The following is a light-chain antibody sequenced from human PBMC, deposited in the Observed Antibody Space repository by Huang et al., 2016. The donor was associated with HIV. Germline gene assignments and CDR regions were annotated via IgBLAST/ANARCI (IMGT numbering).Light chain of an antibody. CDR2: GAS. J-gene: IGKJ4*01. CDR3: QQYNNWPPLT. CDR1: QRVSSN. V-gene: IGKV3-15*01. Sequence: EIVMTQSPATLSVSPGERATLSCRASQRVSSNLAWYQQKPGQAPRLLIDGASTRATGIPARFSGSGSGTEFTLTISILQSEDFAVYYCQQYNNWPPLTFGGGTKVEIK.